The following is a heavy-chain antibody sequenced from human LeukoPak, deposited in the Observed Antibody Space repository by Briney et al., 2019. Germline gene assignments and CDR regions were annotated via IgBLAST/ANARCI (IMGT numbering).Heavy chain of an antibody. D-gene: IGHD2-15*01. Sequence: GGSLRLSCAASGLTFSPYSMNWVRQAPGSGLEWVTFIRSDGRNTYFADSVKGRFTITRDNSKNTVFLQMNSLRAEDTAVYYCAKDGIKDFYYMDVRGRGATVTVSS. V-gene: IGHV3-30*02. CDR1: GLTFSPYS. CDR2: IRSDGRNT. J-gene: IGHJ6*03. CDR3: AKDGIKDFYYMDV.